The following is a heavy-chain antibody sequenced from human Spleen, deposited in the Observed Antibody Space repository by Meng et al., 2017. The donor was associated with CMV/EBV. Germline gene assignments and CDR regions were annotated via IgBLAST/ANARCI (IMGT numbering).Heavy chain of an antibody. Sequence: NSGSHYWSWIRQPPGKGLEWIGYIYYNGSTNYNPSLKSRVTISVDTSKNHFSLRLSSVTAADTAVYYCARDGMQYCSSTSCFGWFDPWGQGTLVTVSS. CDR2: IYYNGST. D-gene: IGHD2-2*01. J-gene: IGHJ5*02. V-gene: IGHV4-61*06. CDR3: ARDGMQYCSSTSCFGWFDP. CDR1: NSGSHY.